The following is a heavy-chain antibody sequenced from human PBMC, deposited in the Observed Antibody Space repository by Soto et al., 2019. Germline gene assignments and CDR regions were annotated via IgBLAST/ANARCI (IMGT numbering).Heavy chain of an antibody. V-gene: IGHV4-59*01. CDR2: IYHDGST. Sequence: AVYGGSFSGYYWILIRQSPGKGLEWIGHIYHDGSTSYNPSLQNRVTMSINTSKNQFSLKLSSVTAADTAVYYCAREGGVLRLSNWLDPWGQGTLVTVSS. J-gene: IGHJ5*02. CDR3: AREGGVLRLSNWLDP. D-gene: IGHD3-3*01. CDR1: GGSFSGYY.